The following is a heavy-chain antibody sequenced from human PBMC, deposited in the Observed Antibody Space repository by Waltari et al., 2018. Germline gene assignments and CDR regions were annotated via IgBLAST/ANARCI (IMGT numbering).Heavy chain of an antibody. Sequence: QVQLVQSGAEVKKPGAYVNVHCKASGLTFTSYYMHWVRQAPGQGLEWMGRINLNTGNPHYEQKFQGRVTMTRDTSISTAYMDLSRLGSDDTAVYYCARHEPAAGEVLDYWGQGTLVTVSS. CDR2: INLNTGNP. D-gene: IGHD6-13*01. J-gene: IGHJ4*02. CDR3: ARHEPAAGEVLDY. CDR1: GLTFTSYY. V-gene: IGHV1-2*06.